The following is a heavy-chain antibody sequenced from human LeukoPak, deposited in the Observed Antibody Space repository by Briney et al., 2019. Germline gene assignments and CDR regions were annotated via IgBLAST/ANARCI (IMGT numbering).Heavy chain of an antibody. CDR2: MYYTGSS. D-gene: IGHD3-10*01. CDR3: ARVGSAMWFDP. CDR1: GGSISSTRYY. Sequence: SETLSLTCSVSGGSISSTRYYWGWIRQPPGKGLDWIGSMYYTGSSYYNPSLKSRVTISVDTSKNQFSLKLSSVTAADTAVYYCARVGSAMWFDPWGQGTLVTVSS. J-gene: IGHJ5*02. V-gene: IGHV4-39*07.